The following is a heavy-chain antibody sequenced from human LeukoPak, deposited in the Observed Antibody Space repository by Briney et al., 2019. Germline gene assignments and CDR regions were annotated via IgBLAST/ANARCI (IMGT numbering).Heavy chain of an antibody. Sequence: PGGSLRLSCAASGFTFSSYVMSWVRQAPGKGLEWVSVIYSGGSTYYADSVKGRFTISRDNSKNTLYLQMNSLRAEDTAVYYCAKDDIPLDYWGQGTLVTVSS. V-gene: IGHV3-66*01. CDR3: AKDDIPLDY. CDR2: IYSGGST. D-gene: IGHD2-2*02. J-gene: IGHJ4*02. CDR1: GFTFSSYV.